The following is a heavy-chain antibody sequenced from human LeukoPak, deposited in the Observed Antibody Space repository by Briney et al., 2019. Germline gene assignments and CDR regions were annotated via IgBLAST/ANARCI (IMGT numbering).Heavy chain of an antibody. Sequence: SETLSLTCTVSGGAISGRRDYWGWIRQPPGKGLEWLASIYYSGSTHYNPSLKSRVTISVDTSRNQFSLELRTATAADSAIYYCPRNVSRGEPGGPFDIWGQGTMVTVSS. CDR3: PRNVSRGEPGGPFDI. J-gene: IGHJ3*02. CDR1: GGAISGRRDY. V-gene: IGHV4-39*01. D-gene: IGHD3-16*01. CDR2: IYYSGST.